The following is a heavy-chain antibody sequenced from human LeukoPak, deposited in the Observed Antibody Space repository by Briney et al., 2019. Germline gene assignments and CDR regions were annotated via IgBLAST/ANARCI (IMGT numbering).Heavy chain of an antibody. V-gene: IGHV4-61*01. CDR3: ARARRDGYSN. CDR1: GGSVSSGSYY. CDR2: IYYSGST. D-gene: IGHD5-24*01. J-gene: IGHJ4*02. Sequence: SETLSLTCTVSGGSVSSGSYYWSWTRQPPGKGLEWIGYIYYSGSTNYNPSLKSRVTISVDTSKNQFSLKLSSVTAADTAVYYCARARRDGYSNWGQGTLVTVSS.